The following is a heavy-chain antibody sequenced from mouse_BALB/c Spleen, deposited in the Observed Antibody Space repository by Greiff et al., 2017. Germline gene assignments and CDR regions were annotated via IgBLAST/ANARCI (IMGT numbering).Heavy chain of an antibody. Sequence: VQLQQSGPGLVAPSQSLSITCTVSGFSLTSYGVHWVRQPPGKGLEWLGVIWAGGSTNYNSALMSRLSISKDNSKSQVFLKMNSLQTDDTAMYYCARDGYENYYAMDYWGQGTSVTVSS. CDR2: IWAGGST. V-gene: IGHV2-9*02. CDR1: GFSLTSYG. CDR3: ARDGYENYYAMDY. J-gene: IGHJ4*01. D-gene: IGHD2-2*01.